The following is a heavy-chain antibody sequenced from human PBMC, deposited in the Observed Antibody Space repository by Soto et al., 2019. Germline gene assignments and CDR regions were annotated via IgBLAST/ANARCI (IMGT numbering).Heavy chain of an antibody. CDR3: ARVDWGITIFGVVIQSRPYYYYGMDV. CDR2: ISVYNGNT. D-gene: IGHD3-3*01. CDR1: GYTFTSYG. Sequence: ASVKVSCKASGYTFTSYGISWVRQAPGQGLEWMGWISVYNGNTNYAQKLQGRVTMTTDTSTSTAYMELRSLRSDDTAVYYCARVDWGITIFGVVIQSRPYYYYGMDVWGQGTTVTVSS. V-gene: IGHV1-18*04. J-gene: IGHJ6*02.